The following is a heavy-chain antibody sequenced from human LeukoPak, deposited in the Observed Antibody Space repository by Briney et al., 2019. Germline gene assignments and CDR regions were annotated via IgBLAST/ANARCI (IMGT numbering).Heavy chain of an antibody. CDR2: IKQDGSEK. CDR3: TTLQKYGEDAFDI. D-gene: IGHD4-17*01. CDR1: GFTFSTYW. V-gene: IGHV3-7*03. Sequence: GGSLRLSCAASGFTFSTYWMSWVRQAPGKGLEWVANIKQDGSEKYYVDSVKGRFTISRDNAKNSLFLQMNSLRAEDTAVYYCTTLQKYGEDAFDIWGQGTMVTVSS. J-gene: IGHJ3*02.